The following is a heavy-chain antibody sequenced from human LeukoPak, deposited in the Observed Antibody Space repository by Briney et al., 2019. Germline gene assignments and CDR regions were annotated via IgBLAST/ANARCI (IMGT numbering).Heavy chain of an antibody. CDR2: ISGSGDST. V-gene: IGHV3-23*01. D-gene: IGHD2/OR15-2a*01. Sequence: GGSLRLSCAASGFTFTSYAISWVRQAPGKGLEWVSAISGSGDSTYYADSVKGRFTISRDNSKNTLHLQMNSLRAEDTAVYFCAKAAAPGVVIRWFDPWGQGTLVSVSS. CDR1: GFTFTSYA. CDR3: AKAAAPGVVIRWFDP. J-gene: IGHJ5*02.